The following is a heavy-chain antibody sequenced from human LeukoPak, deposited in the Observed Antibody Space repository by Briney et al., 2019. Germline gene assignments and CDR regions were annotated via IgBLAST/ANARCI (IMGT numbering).Heavy chain of an antibody. CDR2: IWYDGSNK. Sequence: GGSLRLSCAASGFTFTRYGMHWVRQAPGKGLEWVAVIWYDGSNKYYADSVKGRFTISRDNSKNTLYLQMNSLRAEDTAVYYCARDGDLDYYGSGSYYSDYWGQGTLVTVSS. V-gene: IGHV3-33*08. D-gene: IGHD3-10*01. CDR1: GFTFTRYG. J-gene: IGHJ4*02. CDR3: ARDGDLDYYGSGSYYSDY.